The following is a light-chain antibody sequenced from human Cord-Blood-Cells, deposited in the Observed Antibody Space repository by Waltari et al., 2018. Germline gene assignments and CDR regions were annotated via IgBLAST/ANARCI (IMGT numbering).Light chain of an antibody. V-gene: IGKV3-11*01. CDR3: QQRSNWPPLIT. J-gene: IGKJ5*01. CDR1: QSVSSY. Sequence: EIVLTQSPATLSLSPGERATLSCRASQSVSSYLAWYQQKPGQDPRLLIYDASNRATGIPARFSGSGSGTDFTLTISSLEPEDFAVYYCQQRSNWPPLITFGQGTRLEIK. CDR2: DAS.